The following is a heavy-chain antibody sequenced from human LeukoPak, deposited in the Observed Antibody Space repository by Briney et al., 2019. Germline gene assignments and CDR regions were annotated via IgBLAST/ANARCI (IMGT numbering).Heavy chain of an antibody. Sequence: GGSLRLSCAASGFTFSSYAMHWVRQAPGKGLEWVSSISSSPSYIYYADSVKGRFTISRDDAKNSLYLQMNSLRAEDTAVYYCARGNLWFGELVYWGQGNLVTVSS. D-gene: IGHD3-10*01. CDR3: ARGNLWFGELVY. J-gene: IGHJ4*02. CDR2: ISSSPSYI. CDR1: GFTFSSYA. V-gene: IGHV3-21*01.